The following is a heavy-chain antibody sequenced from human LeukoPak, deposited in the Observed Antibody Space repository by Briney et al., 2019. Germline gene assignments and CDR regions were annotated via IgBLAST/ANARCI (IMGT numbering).Heavy chain of an antibody. D-gene: IGHD3-10*01. Sequence: SETLSLTCTVSGGSISSSSYYWGWIRQPPGKGLEWIGSIYYSGSTYYNPSLKSRVTISVDTSKNQFSLKPSSVTAADTAVYYCARDIHYYGSGSYYRTANWFDPWGQGTLVTVSS. CDR2: IYYSGST. J-gene: IGHJ5*02. CDR1: GGSISSSSYY. CDR3: ARDIHYYGSGSYYRTANWFDP. V-gene: IGHV4-39*02.